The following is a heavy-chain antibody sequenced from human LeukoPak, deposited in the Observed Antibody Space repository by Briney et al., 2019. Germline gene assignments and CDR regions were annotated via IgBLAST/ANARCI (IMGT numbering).Heavy chain of an antibody. J-gene: IGHJ4*02. D-gene: IGHD6-6*01. CDR2: ISSRGGTI. V-gene: IGHV3-48*01. Sequence: PGGSLRLSCVGSGFSFSSYSINWVRQAPGKGLDWVSYISSRGGTIDYADSVKGRVTISRDNSKNTLYLQMNSLRAEDTAVYYCAREYSSIAARRYFDYWGQGTLVTVSS. CDR3: AREYSSIAARRYFDY. CDR1: GFSFSSYS.